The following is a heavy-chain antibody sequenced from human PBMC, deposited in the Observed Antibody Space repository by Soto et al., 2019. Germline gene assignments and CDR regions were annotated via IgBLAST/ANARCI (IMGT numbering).Heavy chain of an antibody. Sequence: EVQLVESGGGLVQPGGSLRLSCAASGFTFSSYWMSWVRQAPGKGLEWVANIKQDGSEKYYVDSVKGRFTISRDNAKNSLYLQMNSLRAEDTAVYYCARYAATPQLVLLWFGELLLDYWGQGTLVTVSS. CDR3: ARYAATPQLVLLWFGELLLDY. J-gene: IGHJ4*02. D-gene: IGHD3-10*01. CDR2: IKQDGSEK. V-gene: IGHV3-7*01. CDR1: GFTFSSYW.